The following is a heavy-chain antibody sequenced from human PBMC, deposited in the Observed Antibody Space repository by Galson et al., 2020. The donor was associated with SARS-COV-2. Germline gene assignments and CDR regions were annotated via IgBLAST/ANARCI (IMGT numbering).Heavy chain of an antibody. Sequence: SETLSLTCTVSGGSITSYATYWSWIRQHPGKGLEWTGYTFYSGFTYYNPSLRSRVTMSLDTSKTQFSLKLNSVTAADTAVYYCASGLGGDYWGQGTLVTVSS. CDR1: GGSITSYATY. J-gene: IGHJ4*02. CDR3: ASGLGGDY. CDR2: TFYSGFT. V-gene: IGHV4-31*03. D-gene: IGHD1-26*01.